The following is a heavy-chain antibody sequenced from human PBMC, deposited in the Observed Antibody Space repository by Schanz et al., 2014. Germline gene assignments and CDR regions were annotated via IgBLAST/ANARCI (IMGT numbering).Heavy chain of an antibody. CDR1: GYTFTSYG. D-gene: IGHD6-19*01. J-gene: IGHJ4*02. Sequence: QVQLVQSEAEVKKPGSSVKVSCKASGYTFTSYGINWVRQAPGQGLEWMGWINAANGNTRYSQKFQGRVTMTTDTSTSTAYMELRSLRSDDTAVYYCARGGYSSGWYDRDIAHFDYWGQGTLVTVSS. CDR2: INAANGNT. CDR3: ARGGYSSGWYDRDIAHFDY. V-gene: IGHV1-18*01.